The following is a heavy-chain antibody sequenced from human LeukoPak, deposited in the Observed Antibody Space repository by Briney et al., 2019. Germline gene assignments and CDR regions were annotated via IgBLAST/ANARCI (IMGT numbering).Heavy chain of an antibody. V-gene: IGHV4-34*01. CDR1: GGSFSGYY. CDR3: ARGLGATPSYYFDY. J-gene: IGHJ4*02. CDR2: INHSGST. D-gene: IGHD1-26*01. Sequence: PSETLSLTCAVYGGSFSGYYWSWIRQPPGKGLEWIGEINHSGSTNYNPSLKSRVTISVDTSKNQFSLKLSSVTAADTAVYYCARGLGATPSYYFDYWGQGTLVTVSS.